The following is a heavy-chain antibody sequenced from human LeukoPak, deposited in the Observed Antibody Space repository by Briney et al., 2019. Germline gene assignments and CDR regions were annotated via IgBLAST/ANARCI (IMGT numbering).Heavy chain of an antibody. J-gene: IGHJ4*02. CDR3: ARASRDGYNQNFDH. Sequence: GESLKISCKGLGYSFSTYWSAWVRQRPGKGLEWMGIIYPGGSETRYDPSFQDQVTISADSSTSTAYLQWSSLRASDTAMYYCARASRDGYNQNFDHWGQGTLVTVSS. D-gene: IGHD5-24*01. CDR2: IYPGGSET. CDR1: GYSFSTYW. V-gene: IGHV5-51*01.